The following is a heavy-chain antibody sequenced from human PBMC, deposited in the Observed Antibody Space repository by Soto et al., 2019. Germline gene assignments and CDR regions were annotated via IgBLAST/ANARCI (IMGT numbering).Heavy chain of an antibody. D-gene: IGHD3-10*01. CDR3: ARDQSSGENYYYYYYGMDV. CDR2: INAGNGNT. Sequence: VKVSCKASGYTFTSYAMHWVRQAPGQRLEWMGWINAGNGNTKYSQKFQGRVTITRDTSASTAYMELSSLRSEDTAVYYCARDQSSGENYYYYYYGMDVWGQGTTVTVSS. CDR1: GYTFTSYA. V-gene: IGHV1-3*01. J-gene: IGHJ6*02.